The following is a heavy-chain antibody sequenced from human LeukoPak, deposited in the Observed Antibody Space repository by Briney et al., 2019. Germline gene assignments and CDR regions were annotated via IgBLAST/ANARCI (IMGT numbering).Heavy chain of an antibody. Sequence: GASVKVSCKASGYTFTSYGISWVRQAPGQGLEWMGGIIPIFGTANYAQKFQGRVTITADKSTSTAYMELSSLRSEDTAVYYCARAGYYGSGSSDYYMDVWGKGTTVTVSS. CDR3: ARAGYYGSGSSDYYMDV. CDR2: IIPIFGTA. D-gene: IGHD3-10*01. V-gene: IGHV1-69*06. CDR1: GYTFTSYG. J-gene: IGHJ6*03.